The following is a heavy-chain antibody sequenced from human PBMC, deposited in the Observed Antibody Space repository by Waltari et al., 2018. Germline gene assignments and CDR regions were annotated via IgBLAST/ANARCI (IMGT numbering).Heavy chain of an antibody. V-gene: IGHV4-4*02. CDR2: IYHSGST. D-gene: IGHD4-4*01. Sequence: QVQLQESGPGLVKPSGTLSLPCAASGGSIRSNTWWGWVRQPPGKGLEWIGEIYHSGSTNYNPSLKSRVTISGDKSKNQFSLKLSSVTAADTAVYYCSRVMEMATVFDSWGQGTLVTVSS. CDR3: SRVMEMATVFDS. CDR1: GGSIRSNTW. J-gene: IGHJ4*02.